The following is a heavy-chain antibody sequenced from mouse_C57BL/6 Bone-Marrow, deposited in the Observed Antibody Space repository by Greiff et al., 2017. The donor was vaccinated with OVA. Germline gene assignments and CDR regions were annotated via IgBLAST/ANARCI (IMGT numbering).Heavy chain of an antibody. CDR1: GFNIKDDY. CDR3: TTGSSFPAWFAY. V-gene: IGHV14-4*01. J-gene: IGHJ3*01. CDR2: IDPENGDT. D-gene: IGHD1-1*01. Sequence: VQLQQSGAEPVRPGASVKLSCTASGFNIKDDYMHWVKQRPEQGLEWIGWIDPENGDTEYASKFQGKATITADTSSNTAYLQLSSLTSEDTAVYYCTTGSSFPAWFAYWGQGTLVTVSA.